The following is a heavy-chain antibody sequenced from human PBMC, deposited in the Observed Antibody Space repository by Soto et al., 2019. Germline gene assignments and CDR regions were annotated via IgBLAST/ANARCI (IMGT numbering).Heavy chain of an antibody. CDR3: ARPKHIVVVAATDAFDI. D-gene: IGHD2-21*02. CDR2: IIPIFGTA. CDR1: GGTFSSYA. J-gene: IGHJ3*02. Sequence: QVQLVQCGAEVKKPGSSVKVSCKASGGTFSSYAITWVRQAPGQGLEWMGGIIPIFGTANYAQKVQGRVTITADESTSTAYMELSSLRAEDTAVYYCARPKHIVVVAATDAFDIWGQGTMVTVSS. V-gene: IGHV1-69*12.